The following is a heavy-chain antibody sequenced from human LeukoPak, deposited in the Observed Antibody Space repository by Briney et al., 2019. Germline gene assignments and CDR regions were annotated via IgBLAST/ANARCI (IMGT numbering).Heavy chain of an antibody. D-gene: IGHD6-19*01. V-gene: IGHV3-33*01. CDR3: ASSSSGWTYYFDY. CDR2: IWYDGSNK. J-gene: IGHJ4*02. CDR1: GFTFSSYG. Sequence: GGSLRLSCAASGFTFSSYGMHWVRQAPGKGLEWVAVIWYDGSNKYYADSVKGRFTISRDNSKNTLYLQMNSLRAEDTAVYYCASSSSGWTYYFDYWGQGTLVTVSS.